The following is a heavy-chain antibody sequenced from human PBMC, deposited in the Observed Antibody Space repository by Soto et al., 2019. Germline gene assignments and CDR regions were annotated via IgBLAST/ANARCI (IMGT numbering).Heavy chain of an antibody. J-gene: IGHJ4*02. Sequence: QVQLVESGGGLVKPGGSLRLSCAASGFTLSDHFMSWIRQAPGKGLEWVSYISDRDRGIVTHYGDSVKGRVTISRENAXXXXXXXXXXXXXXXXXXXXXXXXSWANPDYWGQGTLVTVSS. D-gene: IGHD3-16*01. V-gene: IGHV3-11*01. CDR2: ISDRDRGIVT. CDR1: GFTLSDHF. CDR3: XXXSWANPDY.